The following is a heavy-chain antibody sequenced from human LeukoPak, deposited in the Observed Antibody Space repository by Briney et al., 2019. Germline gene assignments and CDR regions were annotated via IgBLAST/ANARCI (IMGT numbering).Heavy chain of an antibody. Sequence: ASVKVSCKASLYTFTAYYMHSVRQAPGQELEWMGGINPNRGGTNNEQKFQATVIMTSDTSTSTPYMELSRLRYDDTAVDYCARDGYWGQGTLVTVSS. CDR3: ARDGY. J-gene: IGHJ4*02. CDR2: INPNRGGT. V-gene: IGHV1-2*02. CDR1: LYTFTAYY.